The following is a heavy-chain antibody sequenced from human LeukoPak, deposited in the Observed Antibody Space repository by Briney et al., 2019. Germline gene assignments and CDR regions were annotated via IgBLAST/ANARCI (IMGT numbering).Heavy chain of an antibody. J-gene: IGHJ4*02. V-gene: IGHV3-23*01. CDR3: AREGIPGEYYDSSGYPNPSDY. Sequence: PGGSLRLSCAASGFTFSGYAMSWVRQAPGKGLEWVSAIDRGGVPQTPYADSVKGRFTVSRDNSKNSLYLQMNSLRAEDTAVYYCAREGIPGEYYDSSGYPNPSDYWGQGTLVTVSS. CDR1: GFTFSGYA. CDR2: IDRGGVPQ. D-gene: IGHD3-22*01.